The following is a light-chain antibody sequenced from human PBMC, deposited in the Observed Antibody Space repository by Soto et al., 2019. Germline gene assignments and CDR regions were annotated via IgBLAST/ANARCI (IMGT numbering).Light chain of an antibody. Sequence: EIVLTQSPGTLSLSPGESATLSCRASQSVSSNYLAWYQHRRGQAPRLLIYGASSRATGIPDRFSGSGSGTDFTLTIARLEPEDFAVYYCQQYGSSPHFGGGTKVGIK. J-gene: IGKJ4*01. CDR1: QSVSSNY. CDR3: QQYGSSPH. CDR2: GAS. V-gene: IGKV3-20*01.